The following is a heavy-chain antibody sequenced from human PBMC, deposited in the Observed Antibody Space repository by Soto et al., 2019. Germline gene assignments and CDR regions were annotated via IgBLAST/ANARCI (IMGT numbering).Heavy chain of an antibody. CDR3: ARVAYYFDY. CDR2: IIPILGIA. Sequence: VKLSCKASGGAFSSYTISLVRQAPGQGLEWMGRIIPILGIANYAQKFQGRVTITADKSTSTAYMGLSSLRSEDTAVYYCARVAYYFDYWGQGTLVTVSS. J-gene: IGHJ4*02. CDR1: GGAFSSYT. V-gene: IGHV1-69*02. D-gene: IGHD2-15*01.